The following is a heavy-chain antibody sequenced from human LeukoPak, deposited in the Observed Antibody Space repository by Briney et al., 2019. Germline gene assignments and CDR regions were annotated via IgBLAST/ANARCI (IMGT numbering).Heavy chain of an antibody. CDR3: ARITMVRSMDV. Sequence: AGGSLRLSCAASGLTLSSYTMNWVRQAPGKGLEWVSYISSSGSTILYADSVKGRFTISRDDARSSLYLQMNSLRAEDTAVYYCARITMVRSMDVWGQGTTVTVSS. CDR1: GLTLSSYT. D-gene: IGHD3-10*01. V-gene: IGHV3-48*04. J-gene: IGHJ6*02. CDR2: ISSSGSTI.